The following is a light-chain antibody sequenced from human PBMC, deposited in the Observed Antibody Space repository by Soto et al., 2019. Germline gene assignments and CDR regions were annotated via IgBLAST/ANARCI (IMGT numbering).Light chain of an antibody. V-gene: IGLV2-14*01. Sequence: QSVLIQPPSVSGSPGQSVTVSCTGTSSDVGGYNYVSWYQQHPGKAPKLMIYEVSNRPSGVSNRFSGSKSGNTASLTTSGLQAEDEADYYCSSYTSSSTPYVFGTGTKVTVL. CDR3: SSYTSSSTPYV. CDR2: EVS. CDR1: SSDVGGYNY. J-gene: IGLJ1*01.